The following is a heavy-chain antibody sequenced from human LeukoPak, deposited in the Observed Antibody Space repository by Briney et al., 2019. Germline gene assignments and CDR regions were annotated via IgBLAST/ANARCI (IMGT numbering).Heavy chain of an antibody. CDR3: ARDCGGDCYGGY. Sequence: SVKVSCKASGGTFSSNAISWVRQAPGQGLEWMGEIIPIFGTANYAQKFHGRVTITADESTSTAYMEPSSLRSEDTAVYYCARDCGGDCYGGYWGQGTLVTVSS. D-gene: IGHD2-21*02. V-gene: IGHV1-69*13. J-gene: IGHJ4*02. CDR2: IIPIFGTA. CDR1: GGTFSSNA.